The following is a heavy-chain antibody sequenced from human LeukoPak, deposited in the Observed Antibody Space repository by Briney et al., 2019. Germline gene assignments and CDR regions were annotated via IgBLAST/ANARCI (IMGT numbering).Heavy chain of an antibody. CDR1: GYTFTGYY. CDR2: INPNSGGT. V-gene: IGHV1-2*02. J-gene: IGHJ4*02. D-gene: IGHD2-15*01. Sequence: ASVKVSCKASGYTFTGYYMHWVRQAPGQGLEWMGWINPNSGGTNYAQKFQGRVTMTRDTSISTPYMELSRLRSDDTAVYYCARVGYCSGGSCYSGGGGIDYWGQGTLVTVSS. CDR3: ARVGYCSGGSCYSGGGGIDY.